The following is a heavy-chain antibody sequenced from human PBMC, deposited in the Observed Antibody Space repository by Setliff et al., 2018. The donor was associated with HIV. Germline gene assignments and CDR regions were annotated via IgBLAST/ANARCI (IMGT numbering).Heavy chain of an antibody. CDR2: ISPYSRIT. Sequence: ASVKVSCKASGYSFTSCGIGWVRQAPGQGLEWIGWISPYSRITNYAPKFRDRVTMTTETSTNTAYLEVRSLSSDDTAVYYCARGRNYNSGMDVWGQGTTVTVSS. D-gene: IGHD3-10*01. V-gene: IGHV1-18*01. CDR3: ARGRNYNSGMDV. CDR1: GYSFTSCG. J-gene: IGHJ6*02.